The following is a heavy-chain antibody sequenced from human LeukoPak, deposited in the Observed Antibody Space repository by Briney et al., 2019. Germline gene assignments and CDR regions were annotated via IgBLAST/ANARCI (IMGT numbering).Heavy chain of an antibody. D-gene: IGHD2-15*01. CDR3: AKDIGIN. J-gene: IGHJ4*02. Sequence: GGSLRLSCAASGFTFDDYAMHWVRQAPGKGLEWVSGTSWNSGSIGYADSVKGRLTISRDNAKNSLYLQMNSLRAEDTALYYCAKDIGINWGQGTLVTVSS. CDR1: GFTFDDYA. V-gene: IGHV3-9*01. CDR2: TSWNSGSI.